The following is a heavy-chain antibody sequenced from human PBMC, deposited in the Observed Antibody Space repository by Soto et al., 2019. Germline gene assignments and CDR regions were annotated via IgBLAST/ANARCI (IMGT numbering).Heavy chain of an antibody. D-gene: IGHD1-26*01. CDR2: ISYDGSNK. J-gene: IGHJ4*02. V-gene: IGHV3-30*18. CDR1: GFTFSSYG. Sequence: QVQLVESGGGVVQPGRSLRLSCAASGFTFSSYGMHWVRQAPGKGLEWVAVISYDGSNKYYADSVKGRFTISRDNSKNTLYLQMNSLRAEATAVYYGAKDKGIVGATPQYWGQGTLVTVSS. CDR3: AKDKGIVGATPQY.